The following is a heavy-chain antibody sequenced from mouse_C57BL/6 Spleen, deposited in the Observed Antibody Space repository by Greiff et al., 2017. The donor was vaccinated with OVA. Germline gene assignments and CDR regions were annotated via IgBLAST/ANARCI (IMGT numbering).Heavy chain of an antibody. V-gene: IGHV1-9*01. Sequence: VQLQQSGAELMKPGASVKLSCKATGYTFTGYWIEWVKQRPGHGLEWIGEILPGSGGTNYNEKFKGKATFTADTSSNTAYMQLSSLTTEDSAIYSGARCYYGCCGSGDYWGQGTTLTVSA. J-gene: IGHJ2*01. D-gene: IGHD1-1*01. CDR2: ILPGSGGT. CDR3: ARCYYGCCGSGDY. CDR1: GYTFTGYW.